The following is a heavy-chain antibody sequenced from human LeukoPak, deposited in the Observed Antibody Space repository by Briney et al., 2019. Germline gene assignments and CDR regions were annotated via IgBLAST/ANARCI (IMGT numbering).Heavy chain of an antibody. CDR1: GFAFNTYG. D-gene: IGHD1-26*01. CDR2: VWADGDTR. CDR3: TRDGPSREFDL. J-gene: IGHJ2*01. Sequence: GRSLRLSCAASGFAFNTYGMHWVRQAPGQGLEWVAVVWADGDTRYYADSVKGRFTISRDNSRYTLYLQMSSLRVEDTAMYLCTRDGPSREFDLWGRGTMVTVSS. V-gene: IGHV3-33*01.